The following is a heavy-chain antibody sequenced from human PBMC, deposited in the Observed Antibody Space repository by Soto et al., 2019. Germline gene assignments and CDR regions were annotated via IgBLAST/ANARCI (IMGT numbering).Heavy chain of an antibody. CDR1: GFSISDFD. D-gene: IGHD7-27*01. J-gene: IGHJ2*01. V-gene: IGHV3-30-3*01. CDR2: ISYDGNNK. CDR3: ARDPGSLSFEV. Sequence: QLQVAESGGGVVQPGRSMRLSCAASGFSISDFDLHWVRQPPGKGLEWVAVISYDGNNKYLADSVKGRFTISRDTSNNTLYLQLNSLRTEDTALYYCARDPGSLSFEVWGRGTLVIVSS.